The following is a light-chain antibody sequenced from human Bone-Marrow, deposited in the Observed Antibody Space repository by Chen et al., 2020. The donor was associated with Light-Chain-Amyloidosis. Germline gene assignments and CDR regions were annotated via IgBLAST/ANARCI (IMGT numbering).Light chain of an antibody. CDR1: SSDVGGDNH. V-gene: IGLV2-14*01. CDR3: SSDTVTNTLV. J-gene: IGLJ1*01. CDR2: EVT. Sequence: QSALTQPASVSGSPGQSITISCTGTSSDVGGDNHVSWYQQHPDKAPKLMSYEVTNRPSWVPDRFSASTSDKTASLTSSGLQTEDEADYFCSSDTVTNTLVFGSGTRVTVL.